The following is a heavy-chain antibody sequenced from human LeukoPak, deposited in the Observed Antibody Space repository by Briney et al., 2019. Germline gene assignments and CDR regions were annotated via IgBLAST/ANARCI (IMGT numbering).Heavy chain of an antibody. CDR2: IYYSGRT. Sequence: SETLSLTCTVSGDSIGSSDYYWGWIRQPPGKGLEWIGSIYYSGRTYYNASLKSRVTISVDTSKNQFSLKLDSVTVADTAVYYCARRPRPGHWFDPWGQGTLVTVSS. V-gene: IGHV4-39*07. D-gene: IGHD1-14*01. CDR1: GDSIGSSDYY. J-gene: IGHJ5*02. CDR3: ARRPRPGHWFDP.